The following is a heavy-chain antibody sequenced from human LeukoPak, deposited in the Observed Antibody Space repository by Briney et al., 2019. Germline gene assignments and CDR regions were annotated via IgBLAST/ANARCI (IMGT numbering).Heavy chain of an antibody. V-gene: IGHV3-21*01. CDR3: ARDVVPAAHDAFDI. CDR1: GFTFNMYS. J-gene: IGHJ3*02. D-gene: IGHD2-2*01. CDR2: ISSSSSYI. Sequence: PGGSLRLSCEASGFTFNMYSMAWVRQTPWKGLEWVSSISSSSSYIYYADSVKGRFTISRDNAKNSLYLQMNSLRAEDTAVYYCARDVVPAAHDAFDIWGQGTMVTVSS.